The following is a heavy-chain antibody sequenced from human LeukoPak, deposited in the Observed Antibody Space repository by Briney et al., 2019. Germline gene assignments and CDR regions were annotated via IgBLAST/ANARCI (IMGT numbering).Heavy chain of an antibody. J-gene: IGHJ5*02. Sequence: SETLSLTCTVSGGSISSHYWSWIRQPPGKGLEWIGYIYYSGSTNYNPSLKSRVTISVDTSKNQFSLKLSSVTAADTAVYYCASGLYCGGDCYDPPSFDPWGQGTLVTVSS. CDR3: ASGLYCGGDCYDPPSFDP. V-gene: IGHV4-59*11. CDR2: IYYSGST. D-gene: IGHD2-21*02. CDR1: GGSISSHY.